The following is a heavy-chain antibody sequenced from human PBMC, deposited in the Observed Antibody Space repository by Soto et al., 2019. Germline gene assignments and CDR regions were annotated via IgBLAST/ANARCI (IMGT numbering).Heavy chain of an antibody. CDR3: ARDANTIFGVVIMINPLDY. CDR1: GFTFSSYW. D-gene: IGHD3-3*01. V-gene: IGHV3-7*05. Sequence: GGSLRLSCAASGFTFSSYWMSWVRQAPGKGLEWVANIKQDGSEKYYVDSVKGRFTISRDNAKNSLYLQMNSLRAEDTAVYYCARDANTIFGVVIMINPLDYWGQGTLVTVSS. J-gene: IGHJ4*02. CDR2: IKQDGSEK.